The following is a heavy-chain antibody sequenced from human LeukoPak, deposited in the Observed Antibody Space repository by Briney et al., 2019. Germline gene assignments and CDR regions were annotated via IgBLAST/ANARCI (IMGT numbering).Heavy chain of an antibody. J-gene: IGHJ3*02. Sequence: SETLSLTCAVYGGSFSGYYWSWIRQPPGKGLEWIGEINHSGSTNYNPSLKSRVTISVDTSKNQFSLNLSSVTAADTAVYYCAGVLPDAFDIWGQGTMVTVSS. V-gene: IGHV4-34*01. CDR2: INHSGST. CDR1: GGSFSGYY. CDR3: AGVLPDAFDI. D-gene: IGHD2-15*01.